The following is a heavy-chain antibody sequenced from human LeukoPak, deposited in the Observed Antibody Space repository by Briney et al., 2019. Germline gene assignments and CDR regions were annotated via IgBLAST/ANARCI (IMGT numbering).Heavy chain of an antibody. J-gene: IGHJ5*02. CDR2: IYYSEST. V-gene: IGHV4-61*01. CDR3: ARGFMDSYGYWFDP. D-gene: IGHD5-18*01. Sequence: SETLSLTCTVSGGSVSSGSYYWSWIRQPPGKGLEWIGYIYYSESTNYNPSLKSRVTISVDTSKNQFSLKLSSVTAADTAVYYCARGFMDSYGYWFDPWGQGTLVTVSS. CDR1: GGSVSSGSYY.